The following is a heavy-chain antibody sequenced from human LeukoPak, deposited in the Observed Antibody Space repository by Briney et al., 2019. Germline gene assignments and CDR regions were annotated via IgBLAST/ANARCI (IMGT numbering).Heavy chain of an antibody. Sequence: GRSLGLSRAASGFTYRDYYMSWIRHAPGKGLEWVSYISSSGSTIYYADSVKGRFTISRDNAKNSLYLQMNSLRAEDTAVYYCARDSTYYDHTYWGQGTLVTVSS. CDR3: ARDSTYYDHTY. V-gene: IGHV3-11*01. J-gene: IGHJ4*02. D-gene: IGHD3-22*01. CDR2: ISSSGSTI. CDR1: GFTYRDYY.